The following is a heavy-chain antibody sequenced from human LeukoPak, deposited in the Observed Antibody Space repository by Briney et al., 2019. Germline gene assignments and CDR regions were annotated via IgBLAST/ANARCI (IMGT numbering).Heavy chain of an antibody. V-gene: IGHV4-61*01. J-gene: IGHJ4*02. D-gene: IGHD4-17*01. CDR3: ARVGYGDYGYYFDY. Sequence: SETLSLTCTVSGGSVSSGSYYWSWIRQPPGKGLEWIGYIYYSGSTNYNPSLKSRVTISVDTSKNQFSLKLSSVTAADTAVYYCARVGYGDYGYYFDYWGQGTLVTVSS. CDR1: GGSVSSGSYY. CDR2: IYYSGST.